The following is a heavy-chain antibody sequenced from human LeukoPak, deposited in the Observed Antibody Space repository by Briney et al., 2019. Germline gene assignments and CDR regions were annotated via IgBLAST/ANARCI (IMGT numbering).Heavy chain of an antibody. J-gene: IGHJ4*02. CDR1: GFTFRNHF. CDR2: MSPDGRSI. V-gene: IGHV3-30*03. CDR3: ARDLSAHWSFDH. D-gene: IGHD1-1*01. Sequence: TGGSLRLSCVASGFTFRNHFMHWVRQAPGKGLEWVAFMSPDGRSISYIDSVKGRFTISRDNSNNTLFLQLNSLRAEDTAVYYCARDLSAHWSFDHWGQGTLVTVSS.